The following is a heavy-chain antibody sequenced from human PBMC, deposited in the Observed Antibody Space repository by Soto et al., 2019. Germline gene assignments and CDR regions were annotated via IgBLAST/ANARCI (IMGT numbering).Heavy chain of an antibody. Sequence: QITVKEAGPTLVKPTQTLMLTGSLSGFSVNADGVGVGWFRQPPGGALEWLAIVFWEDDKRYSSSLKNRLAITKDFSRSQVVLTVTNGDPVDTATFYCAHSLREDSCRCGSCYYFDYWGQGTLVTVSS. CDR3: AHSLREDSCRCGSCYYFDY. V-gene: IGHV2-5*02. D-gene: IGHD2-15*01. CDR1: GFSVNADGVG. CDR2: VFWEDDK. J-gene: IGHJ4*02.